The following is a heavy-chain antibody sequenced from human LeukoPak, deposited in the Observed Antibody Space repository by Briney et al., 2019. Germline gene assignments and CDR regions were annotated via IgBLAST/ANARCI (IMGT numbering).Heavy chain of an antibody. J-gene: IGHJ5*02. V-gene: IGHV1-2*02. CDR1: GYTFTGYY. Sequence: ASLRVSCKASGYTFTGYYIHWVGQARGQGLECMGWIDANSGGTNYAPTFQGRVTMTRDTSIRTAYMEWSRPRYDDTAVYYCARGASGSYVSWLDPWGQGTRVTVSS. D-gene: IGHD3-10*01. CDR3: ARGASGSYVSWLDP. CDR2: IDANSGGT.